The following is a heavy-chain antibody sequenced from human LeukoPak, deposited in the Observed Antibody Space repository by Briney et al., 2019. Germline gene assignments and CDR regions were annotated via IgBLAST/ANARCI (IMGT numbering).Heavy chain of an antibody. CDR1: GFTFSTYS. CDR2: IKSSGSPI. Sequence: GGSLRLSCAASGFTFSTYSMNWVRQAPGKGLEWVAYIKSSGSPIYYADSVKGRFTISRDNAKNSLYLQMNSLRAEDTAVYYCARGSGTYGPGAWGQGTLVTVSS. V-gene: IGHV3-48*04. CDR3: ARGSGTYGPGA. J-gene: IGHJ5*02. D-gene: IGHD1-26*01.